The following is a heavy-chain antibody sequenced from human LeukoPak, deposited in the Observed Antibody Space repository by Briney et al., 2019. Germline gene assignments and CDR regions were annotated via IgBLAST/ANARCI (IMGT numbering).Heavy chain of an antibody. D-gene: IGHD3-16*01. CDR1: GGSINNYY. J-gene: IGHJ4*02. CDR2: IYYTGST. V-gene: IGHV4-59*01. CDR3: ARIGRVGGYYFDH. Sequence: PSETLSLTCSVSGGSINNYYWIWIRQPPGKGLEWIGYIYYTGSTNCNPSLKSRVTVSVDTPKNQFSLKLRSVTAADTAVYYCARIGRVGGYYFDHWGQGTLVTVSS.